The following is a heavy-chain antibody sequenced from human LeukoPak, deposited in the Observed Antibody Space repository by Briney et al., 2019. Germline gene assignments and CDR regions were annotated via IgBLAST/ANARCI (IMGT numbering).Heavy chain of an antibody. CDR2: FDPEDGET. CDR1: GYTFTNYG. V-gene: IGHV1-24*01. CDR3: ATGSYYPYFDY. D-gene: IGHD3-10*01. J-gene: IGHJ4*02. Sequence: ASVNVSCKSSGYTFTNYGISWVRQAPGKGLEWMGGFDPEDGETIYAQKFQGRVTMTEDTSTDTAYMELSSLRSEDTAVYYCATGSYYPYFDYWGQGTLVTVSS.